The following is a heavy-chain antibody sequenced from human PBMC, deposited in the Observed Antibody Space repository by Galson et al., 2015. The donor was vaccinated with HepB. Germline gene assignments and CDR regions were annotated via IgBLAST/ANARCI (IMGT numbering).Heavy chain of an antibody. J-gene: IGHJ4*02. CDR3: AHRRSISGTTLFDY. Sequence: PALVKPTQTLTLTCTFSGFSLSTGGVGVAWIRQPPGKALEWLGLIYWDDDKSYNPSLRSSLTITKDTSKNQVVLTMTNMDPVDTATYYCAHRRSISGTTLFDYWGQGFLVTVSS. CDR1: GFSLSTGGVG. V-gene: IGHV2-5*02. D-gene: IGHD1-20*01. CDR2: IYWDDDK.